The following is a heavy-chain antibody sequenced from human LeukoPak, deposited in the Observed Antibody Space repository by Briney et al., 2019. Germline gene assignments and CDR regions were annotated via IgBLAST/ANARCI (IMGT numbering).Heavy chain of an antibody. Sequence: SETLSLTCTVSGYSISSGYYWGWIRQPPGKGLEWIGSIYHSGSTYYNPSLKSRVTISVDTSKNQFSLELSSVTAADTAVYYCARGRSSSSSIIFDYWGQGTLVTVSS. J-gene: IGHJ4*02. CDR3: ARGRSSSSSIIFDY. CDR2: IYHSGST. V-gene: IGHV4-38-2*02. CDR1: GYSISSGYY. D-gene: IGHD6-6*01.